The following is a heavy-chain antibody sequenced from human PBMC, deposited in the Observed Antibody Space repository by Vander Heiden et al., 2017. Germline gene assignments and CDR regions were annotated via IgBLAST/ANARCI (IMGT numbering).Heavy chain of an antibody. CDR3: AKEDGSFDTNGPDY. CDR1: GFTFSSYA. J-gene: IGHJ4*02. V-gene: IGHV3-23*01. Sequence: EVELLQSGGGLVQPGESLRLSCAASGFTFSSYAMSWVRQAQGKGLEWVTAISHSGATTFEAESVKGRFTISRDNSKNTLYLQMNSLRAEDTAVYYCAKEDGSFDTNGPDYWGQGTLVTVSS. D-gene: IGHD2-8*01. CDR2: ISHSGATT.